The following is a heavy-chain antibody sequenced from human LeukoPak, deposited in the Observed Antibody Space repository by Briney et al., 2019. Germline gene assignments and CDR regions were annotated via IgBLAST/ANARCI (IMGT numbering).Heavy chain of an antibody. V-gene: IGHV3-7*01. CDR3: ARDAPVLYYYDSSGYYYL. CDR2: IKQDGSEK. J-gene: IGHJ5*02. D-gene: IGHD3-22*01. CDR1: GFTFSSYW. Sequence: GGSLRLSCAASGFTFSSYWMSWVRQAPGKGLEWVANIKQDGSEKYYVDSVKGRFTISRDNAKNSLYLQMNSLRAEDTAVYYCARDAPVLYYYDSSGYYYLWGQGTLVTVSS.